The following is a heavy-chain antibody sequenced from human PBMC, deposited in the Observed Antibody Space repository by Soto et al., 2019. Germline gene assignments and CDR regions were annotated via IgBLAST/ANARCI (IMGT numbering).Heavy chain of an antibody. D-gene: IGHD6-19*01. CDR1: GGSFSGYY. J-gene: IGHJ5*02. CDR2: INHSGST. V-gene: IGHV4-34*01. CDR3: ARGRRSSGWLRWFDP. Sequence: QVQLQQWGAGLLKPSETLSLTCAVYGGSFSGYYWSWIRQPPGKGLEWIGEINHSGSTNYNPSLKSRVTISVDTSKNQFSLKLSSVTAADTAVYYCARGRRSSGWLRWFDPWGQGTLVTVSS.